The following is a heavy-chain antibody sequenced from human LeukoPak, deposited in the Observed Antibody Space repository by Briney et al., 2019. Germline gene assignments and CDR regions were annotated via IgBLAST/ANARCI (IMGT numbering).Heavy chain of an antibody. CDR3: ARPSTFGGRDGLYHFDY. D-gene: IGHD3-16*02. V-gene: IGHV5-51*01. J-gene: IGHJ4*02. CDR2: IYPGDSNT. CDR1: GYSFTKYW. Sequence: GESLKISCKASGYSFTKYWIGWVRQMPGKGLEWMGVIYPGDSNTRYSPSFQGQVTISADESISTAYLQWSSLRASDTALYYCARPSTFGGRDGLYHFDYWGQGTLVTVSS.